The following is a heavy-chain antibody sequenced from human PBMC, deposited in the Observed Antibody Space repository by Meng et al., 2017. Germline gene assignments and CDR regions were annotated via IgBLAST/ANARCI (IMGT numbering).Heavy chain of an antibody. V-gene: IGHV1-69*13. CDR3: ARAVQKKYSSGWYSPRTYYFDY. Sequence: SVKVSCKASGGTFSSYAISWVRQDPGQGLEWMGGIIPIFGTANYAQKFQGRVTITADESTSTAYMELSSLRSEDTAVYYCARAVQKKYSSGWYSPRTYYFDYWGQGTLVTVSS. J-gene: IGHJ4*02. CDR1: GGTFSSYA. D-gene: IGHD6-19*01. CDR2: IIPIFGTA.